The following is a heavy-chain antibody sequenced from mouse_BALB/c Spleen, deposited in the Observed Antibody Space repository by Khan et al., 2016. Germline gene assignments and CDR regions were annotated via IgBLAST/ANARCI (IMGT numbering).Heavy chain of an antibody. V-gene: IGHV1-7*01. CDR1: GYTFTSYW. Sequence: QVQLQQSGAELAKPGASVKMSCKASGYTFTSYWMHWVKQRPGQGLEWIGYINPSTGYTEYNQKFKDKATLTADKSSSPAYLPLSSLTSEDAAVYYSARWRRLDYWGQGTTLTVSS. CDR2: INPSTGYT. J-gene: IGHJ2*01. CDR3: ARWRRLDY.